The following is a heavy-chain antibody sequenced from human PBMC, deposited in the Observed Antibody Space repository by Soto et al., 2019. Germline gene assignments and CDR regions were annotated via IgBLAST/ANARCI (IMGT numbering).Heavy chain of an antibody. Sequence: QVQLVQSGAEVKKPGASVKVSCKASGYTFTSYGISWVRQAPGQGLEWMGWISAYNGNTNYAQKLQGRVTMTTDTSTSTAYLELRCLSSDDTAVYSCARDSPFTVTKLFDYWGQGTLVTVSS. CDR1: GYTFTSYG. CDR3: ARDSPFTVTKLFDY. V-gene: IGHV1-18*01. D-gene: IGHD4-17*01. CDR2: ISAYNGNT. J-gene: IGHJ4*02.